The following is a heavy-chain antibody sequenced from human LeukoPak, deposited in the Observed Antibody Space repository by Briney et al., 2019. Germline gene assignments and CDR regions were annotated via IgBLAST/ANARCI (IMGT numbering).Heavy chain of an antibody. CDR1: GFTLSSYA. CDR3: ALRGGYTSGWYMRDYYMDV. CDR2: ISSSSRTI. V-gene: IGHV3-48*01. Sequence: GGSLRLSCAASGFTLSSYAMSWVRQAPGKGLEWVSYISSSSRTIYYADSVKGRFTISRDNAKNSLYLQMNSLRAEDTAVYYCALRGGYTSGWYMRDYYMDVWGKGTTVTVSS. J-gene: IGHJ6*03. D-gene: IGHD6-19*01.